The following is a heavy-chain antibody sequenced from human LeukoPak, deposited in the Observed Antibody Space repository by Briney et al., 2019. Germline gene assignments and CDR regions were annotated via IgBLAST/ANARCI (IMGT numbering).Heavy chain of an antibody. Sequence: GGSLRLSCAVSGFTVSSNYISWVRQAPGKGLEWVSVIYSGGTTYYADSVKGRFTISRDNSKNTMYLQMNRLRGGDTAVYYCASQSTPVLPFDIWGQGTMVTVSS. CDR3: ASQSTPVLPFDI. CDR2: IYSGGTT. V-gene: IGHV3-66*04. J-gene: IGHJ3*02. CDR1: GFTVSSNY.